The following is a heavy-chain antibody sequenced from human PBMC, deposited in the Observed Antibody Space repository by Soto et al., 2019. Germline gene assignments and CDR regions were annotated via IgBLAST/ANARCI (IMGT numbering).Heavy chain of an antibody. Sequence: LRLSCAASGFTIIGNYITWVRQAPGKGPEWVSVIFSGDNTFYSDSVKGRFTISRDSSKNSVYLQMHSLKTEDTAVYYCVRATFFSDSSGYTRCFDYWGHGTLVTVSS. CDR2: IFSGDNT. D-gene: IGHD3-22*01. CDR3: VRATFFSDSSGYTRCFDY. CDR1: GFTIIGNY. V-gene: IGHV3-53*01. J-gene: IGHJ4*01.